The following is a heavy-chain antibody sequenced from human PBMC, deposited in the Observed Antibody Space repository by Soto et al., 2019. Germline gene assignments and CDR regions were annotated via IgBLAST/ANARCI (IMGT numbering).Heavy chain of an antibody. CDR1: GGSFSGYY. D-gene: IGHD2-2*03. Sequence: AETLSLTCAVYGGSFSGYYWSWIRQPPGKGLEWIGEVNHSGSTNYNPSLKSRVTISVDTSKNQFSLKLSSVTAADTAVYYCARRPLDSLTSRGWFDPWGQGTLV. CDR3: ARRPLDSLTSRGWFDP. CDR2: VNHSGST. J-gene: IGHJ5*02. V-gene: IGHV4-34*01.